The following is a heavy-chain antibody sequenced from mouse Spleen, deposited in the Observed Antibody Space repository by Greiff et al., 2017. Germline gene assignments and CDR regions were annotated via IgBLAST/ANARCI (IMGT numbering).Heavy chain of an antibody. CDR3: ARDGNYFFYAMDY. V-gene: IGHV5-17*01. J-gene: IGHJ4*01. Sequence: VVESGGGLVKPGGSLKLSCAASGFTFSDYGMHWVRQAPEKGLEWVAYISSGSSTIYYADTVKGRFTISRDNAKNTLFLQMTSLRSEDTAMYYCARDGNYFFYAMDYWGQGTSVTVSS. CDR2: ISSGSSTI. CDR1: GFTFSDYG. D-gene: IGHD2-1*01.